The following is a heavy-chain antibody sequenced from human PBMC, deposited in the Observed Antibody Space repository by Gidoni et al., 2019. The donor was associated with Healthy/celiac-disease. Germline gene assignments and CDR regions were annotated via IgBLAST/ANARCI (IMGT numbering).Heavy chain of an antibody. CDR1: GGSISSGGYS. CDR3: ATYDSSGYSFDY. J-gene: IGHJ4*02. CDR2: IYHSGST. V-gene: IGHV4-30-2*01. D-gene: IGHD3-22*01. Sequence: QLQLQESGSGLVKPSQTLSLTCAVSGGSISSGGYSWSWIRQPPGKGLEWIGYIYHSGSTCYNPSLKSRVTISVDRSKNQFSLKLSAVTAADTAVYYCATYDSSGYSFDYWGQGTLVTVSS.